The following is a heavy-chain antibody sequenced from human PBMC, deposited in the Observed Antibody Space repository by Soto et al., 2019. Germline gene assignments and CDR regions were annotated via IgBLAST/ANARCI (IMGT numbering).Heavy chain of an antibody. Sequence: GGSLRLSCAASGFTFSSYGMHWVRQARGKGLEWVAVISYDGSNKYYADSVKGRFTISRDNSKNTLYLQMNSLRAEDTAVYYCSYFDYWGQGTLVTVSS. CDR1: GFTFSSYG. CDR3: SYFDY. CDR2: ISYDGSNK. V-gene: IGHV3-30*03. J-gene: IGHJ4*02.